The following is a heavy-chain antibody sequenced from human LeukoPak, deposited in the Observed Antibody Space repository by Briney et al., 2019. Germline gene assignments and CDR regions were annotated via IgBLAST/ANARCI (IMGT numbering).Heavy chain of an antibody. J-gene: IGHJ4*02. CDR2: IYTSGST. Sequence: SETLSLTCSVSGGSISSYYWSWIRQPAGKGLEWIGRIYTSGSTNYNPSLKSRVTMSLDTSKNQFSLKLSSVTAADTAVYYCARVVAAAGIIVYWGQGTLVTVSS. D-gene: IGHD6-13*01. CDR1: GGSISSYY. V-gene: IGHV4-4*07. CDR3: ARVVAAAGIIVY.